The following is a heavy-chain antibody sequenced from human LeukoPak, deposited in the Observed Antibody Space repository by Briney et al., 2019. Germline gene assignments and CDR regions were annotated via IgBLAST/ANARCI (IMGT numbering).Heavy chain of an antibody. D-gene: IGHD5-18*01. CDR1: GFTVSSNY. CDR3: ASPRGIQLWLPFDY. V-gene: IGHV3-53*01. J-gene: IGHJ4*02. Sequence: GGSLRLSCAASGFTVSSNYMSWVRQAPGKGLEWVSVIYSGGSTYYADSVKGRFTIFRDNSKNTLYLQMNSLRAEDTAVYYCASPRGIQLWLPFDYWGQGTLVTVSS. CDR2: IYSGGST.